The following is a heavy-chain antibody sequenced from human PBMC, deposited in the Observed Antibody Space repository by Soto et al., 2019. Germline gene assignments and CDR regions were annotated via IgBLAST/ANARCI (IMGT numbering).Heavy chain of an antibody. Sequence: GGSLRLSCAASGFTFGDYAMHWVRQAPGKGLEWVSGISWNSGSIGYADSVKGRFTISRDNAKNSLYLQMNSLRAEDTALYYCAKASHLGIAVAGLFFDYWGQGTLVTVSS. CDR3: AKASHLGIAVAGLFFDY. J-gene: IGHJ4*02. CDR1: GFTFGDYA. V-gene: IGHV3-9*01. D-gene: IGHD6-19*01. CDR2: ISWNSGSI.